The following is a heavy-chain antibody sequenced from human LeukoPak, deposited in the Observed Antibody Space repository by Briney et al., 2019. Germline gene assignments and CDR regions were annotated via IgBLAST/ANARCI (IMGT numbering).Heavy chain of an antibody. Sequence: PGGSLRLSCAASGFTFRSYWMSWVRQAPGKGLEWVANIKQDGSEKYYVDSVKGRFTISRDNAKNSLYLQMNSLRAEDTAVYYCVRDTDSSGWYYRGDYWGQGTLVTVSS. D-gene: IGHD6-19*01. CDR3: VRDTDSSGWYYRGDY. CDR1: GFTFRSYW. V-gene: IGHV3-7*01. J-gene: IGHJ4*02. CDR2: IKQDGSEK.